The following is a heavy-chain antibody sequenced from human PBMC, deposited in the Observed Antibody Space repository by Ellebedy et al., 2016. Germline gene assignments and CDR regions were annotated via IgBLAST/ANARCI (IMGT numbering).Heavy chain of an antibody. V-gene: IGHV3-21*04. CDR1: GFIFGTYV. J-gene: IGHJ4*02. Sequence: GESLKISXAASGFIFGTYVMNWVRQAPGRGLEWVSGISGSGGSTYYADPVMGRFTISRDNAKRSLYLQMNSLRAEDTAVYYCASSGYDFWNGLYYFDYWGQGTLVTVSS. CDR2: ISGSGGST. CDR3: ASSGYDFWNGLYYFDY. D-gene: IGHD3-3*01.